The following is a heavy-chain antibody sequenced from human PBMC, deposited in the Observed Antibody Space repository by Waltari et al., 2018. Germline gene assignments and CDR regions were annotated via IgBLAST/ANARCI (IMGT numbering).Heavy chain of an antibody. CDR2: IIPIFGTA. V-gene: IGHV1-69*01. D-gene: IGHD5-18*01. J-gene: IGHJ6*02. CDR3: ARVLTGGFDSHGLNYYGMDV. CDR1: GGTFSSYA. Sequence: QVQLVQSGAEVKKPGSSVQVPCKASGGTFSSYAISWVRQPPGQGLEWMGGIIPIFGTANYAQKFQGRVTITADESTSTAYMELSSLRSEDTAVYYCARVLTGGFDSHGLNYYGMDVWGQGTTVTVSS.